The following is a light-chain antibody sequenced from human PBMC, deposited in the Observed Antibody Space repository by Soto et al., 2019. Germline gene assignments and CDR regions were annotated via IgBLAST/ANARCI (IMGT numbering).Light chain of an antibody. CDR3: QQYGSSRT. CDR2: GAS. J-gene: IGKJ1*01. CDR1: QSVSSSY. V-gene: IGKV3-20*01. Sequence: EIVLTRSPGTLSLSPGERATLSCRASQSVSSSYLAWYQQKPGQAPRLLIYGASSRATGIPDRFSGSGSGTDFTLTISRLEPEDFAVYYCQQYGSSRTFGQGTKVDIK.